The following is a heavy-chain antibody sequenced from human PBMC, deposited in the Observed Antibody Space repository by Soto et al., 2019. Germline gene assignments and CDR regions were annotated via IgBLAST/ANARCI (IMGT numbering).Heavy chain of an antibody. CDR2: IYSGGST. V-gene: IGHV3-66*01. CDR1: GFTVSTNY. D-gene: IGHD6-19*01. J-gene: IGHJ4*02. Sequence: PGGSLRLSCAASGFTVSTNYMSWVRQAPGKGLEWVSVIYSGGSTYYADSVKGRFTISRDNSKNTLYLQMNSLRAEDTAVYYCARDSSGWYQDYWGQGTLVTVSS. CDR3: ARDSSGWYQDY.